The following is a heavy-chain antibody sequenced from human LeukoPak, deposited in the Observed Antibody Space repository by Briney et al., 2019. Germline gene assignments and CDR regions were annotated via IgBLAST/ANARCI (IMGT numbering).Heavy chain of an antibody. D-gene: IGHD5-18*01. V-gene: IGHV5-51*01. Sequence: GGSLRLSCKGSGYSFTSYWIGWVRQVPGKGLEWMGIIYPGDSETRYSPSFQGQVTISADKSISTAYLQWSSLKASDTAMYYCVRSRGYSYGYSYYFDYWGQGTLVTVSS. CDR2: IYPGDSET. CDR3: VRSRGYSYGYSYYFDY. CDR1: GYSFTSYW. J-gene: IGHJ4*02.